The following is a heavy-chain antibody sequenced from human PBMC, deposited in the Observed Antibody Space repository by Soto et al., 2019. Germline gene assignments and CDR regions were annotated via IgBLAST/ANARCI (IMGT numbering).Heavy chain of an antibody. CDR2: IIPILGIA. V-gene: IGHV1-69*02. CDR1: GGTFSSYT. J-gene: IGHJ4*02. D-gene: IGHD3-10*01. Sequence: QVQLVQSGAEVKKPGSSVKVSCKASGGTFSSYTISWVRQAPGQGLEWMGRIIPILGIANYAQKFQGRVTXPXEXSAXIAYMELSRLRSEDTAVYYCARAEYYYGSGAFFDYWGQGTLVTVSS. CDR3: ARAEYYYGSGAFFDY.